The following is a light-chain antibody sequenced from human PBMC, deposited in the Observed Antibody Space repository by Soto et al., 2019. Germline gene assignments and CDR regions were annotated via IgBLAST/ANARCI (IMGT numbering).Light chain of an antibody. Sequence: QPVLTQPPSVSGAPGQRVTISCTGSSSNIGAGYDVHWYQQLPGTAPKLLIYGNSNRPSGVPDRFSGSKSGTSASLAITGLQAEDEAAYYCQSSDSSLSGVVFGGGTKVTVL. CDR1: SSNIGAGYD. V-gene: IGLV1-40*01. J-gene: IGLJ2*01. CDR2: GNS. CDR3: QSSDSSLSGVV.